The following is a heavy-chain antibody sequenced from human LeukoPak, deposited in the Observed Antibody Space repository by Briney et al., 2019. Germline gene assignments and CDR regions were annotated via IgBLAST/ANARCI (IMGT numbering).Heavy chain of an antibody. CDR3: ARGPYYYDSSGYYFDY. Sequence: ASVKVSCKASGCTFSSYAISWVRQAPGQGLEWMGGIIPIFGTANYAQKFQGRVTITTDESTSTAYMELSSLRSEDTAVYYCARGPYYYDSSGYYFDYWGQGTLVTVSS. CDR1: GCTFSSYA. CDR2: IIPIFGTA. D-gene: IGHD3-22*01. J-gene: IGHJ4*02. V-gene: IGHV1-69*05.